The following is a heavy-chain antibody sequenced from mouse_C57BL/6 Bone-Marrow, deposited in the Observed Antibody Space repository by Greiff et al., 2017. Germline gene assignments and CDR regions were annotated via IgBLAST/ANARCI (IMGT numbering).Heavy chain of an antibody. D-gene: IGHD2-4*01. CDR2: INPNTGGT. Sequence: VQLQQSGPELVKPGASVKIPCKASGYTFTDYNMDWVKQSHGKSLEWIGDINPNTGGTIYNQKFKGKATLTVDKSSSTAYMALRSLTSEDTAVYDCARWGDYESAFAYWGQGTRVTVSA. CDR1: GYTFTDYN. V-gene: IGHV1-18*01. CDR3: ARWGDYESAFAY. J-gene: IGHJ3*01.